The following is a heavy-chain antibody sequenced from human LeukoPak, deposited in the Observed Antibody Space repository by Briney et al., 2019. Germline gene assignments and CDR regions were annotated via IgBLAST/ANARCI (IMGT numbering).Heavy chain of an antibody. D-gene: IGHD1-14*01. Sequence: GGSLRLSCAASGFTFSSYWMSWVRQAPGKGLEWVANIKQDGSEKYYVDSVKGRFTISRDNAQKSLYLQMNSLRAEDTAVYYCAKDPVFGLVDYWGREPWSPSPQ. V-gene: IGHV3-7*03. CDR3: AKDPVFGLVDY. J-gene: IGHJ4*02. CDR1: GFTFSSYW. CDR2: IKQDGSEK.